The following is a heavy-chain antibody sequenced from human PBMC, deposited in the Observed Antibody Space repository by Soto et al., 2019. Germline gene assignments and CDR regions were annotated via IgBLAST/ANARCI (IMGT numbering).Heavy chain of an antibody. CDR2: ISYDGSNK. Sequence: PGGSLRLSCAASGFTFSSYAMHWVRQAPGKGLEWVAVISYDGSNKYYADSVKGRFTISRGNSKNTLYLQMNSLRAEDTAVYYCARDVAAGGYYYYVMDVWGQGTKVTVSS. CDR3: ARDVAAGGYYYYVMDV. J-gene: IGHJ6*02. V-gene: IGHV3-30-3*01. D-gene: IGHD6-13*01. CDR1: GFTFSSYA.